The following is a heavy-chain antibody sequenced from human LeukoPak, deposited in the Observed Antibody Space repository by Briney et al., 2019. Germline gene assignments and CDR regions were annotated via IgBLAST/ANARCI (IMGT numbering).Heavy chain of an antibody. J-gene: IGHJ6*02. CDR3: ARNLALDV. Sequence: KPSETLSLTCTVSGGSISSYYWNWIRQPPGKGLEWIGYIYYSGSTNHNPSLRSRVTISVDTSNNQFSLKLSSVTAADTAAYYCARNLALDVWGQGTTVTVSS. CDR2: IYYSGST. V-gene: IGHV4-59*01. CDR1: GGSISSYY. D-gene: IGHD3-16*01.